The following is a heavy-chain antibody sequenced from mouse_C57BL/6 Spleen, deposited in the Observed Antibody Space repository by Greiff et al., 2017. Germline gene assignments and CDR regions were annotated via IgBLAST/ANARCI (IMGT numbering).Heavy chain of an antibody. J-gene: IGHJ2*01. CDR1: GFTFSSYT. Sequence: EVQRVESGGGLVKPGGSLKLSCAASGFTFSSYTMSWVRQTPEKRLEWVATISGGGGNTYYPDSVKGRFTISRDNAKNTRYLQMSSLRSEDTALYYCARQYDYDVYYFDYWGQGTTLTVSS. V-gene: IGHV5-9*01. CDR2: ISGGGGNT. D-gene: IGHD2-4*01. CDR3: ARQYDYDVYYFDY.